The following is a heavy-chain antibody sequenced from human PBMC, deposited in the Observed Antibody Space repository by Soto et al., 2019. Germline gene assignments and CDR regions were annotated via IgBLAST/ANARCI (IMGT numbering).Heavy chain of an antibody. CDR1: GGTFSIYA. CDR2: IIPIFGTA. Sequence: SSVQVSCKASGGTFSIYAISWVRQAPGQGLEWLGGIIPIFGTANYAQKFQGRVTINADKSTSTAYMELRSLRSDDTAVYYCARDHVGGWYDYYYGMDVWGQGTTVTVYS. CDR3: ARDHVGGWYDYYYGMDV. J-gene: IGHJ6*02. V-gene: IGHV1-69*06. D-gene: IGHD3-10*01.